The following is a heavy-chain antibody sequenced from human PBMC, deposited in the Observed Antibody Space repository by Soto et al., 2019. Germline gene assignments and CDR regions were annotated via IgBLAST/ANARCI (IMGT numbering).Heavy chain of an antibody. CDR2: ISSSSSTI. CDR1: GFTFSSYS. Sequence: GGSLRLSCAASGFTFSSYSMNWVRQAPGKGLEWVSYISSSSSTIYYADSVKGRFTISRDNAKNSLYLQMNSLRAEDTAVYYCARQYCSGGSCFPNYYYMDVWGKGTTVTVSS. CDR3: ARQYCSGGSCFPNYYYMDV. D-gene: IGHD2-15*01. J-gene: IGHJ6*03. V-gene: IGHV3-48*01.